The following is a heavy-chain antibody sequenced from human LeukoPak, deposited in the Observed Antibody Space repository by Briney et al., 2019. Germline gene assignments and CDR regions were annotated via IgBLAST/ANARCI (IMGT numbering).Heavy chain of an antibody. D-gene: IGHD2-2*01. J-gene: IGHJ4*02. V-gene: IGHV4-38-2*01. CDR3: ARYCTSTTCILRGFDY. CDR1: GYSFTSGHY. CDR2: IYHTGSA. Sequence: SETLSLTCSVSGYSFTSGHYWGWIRQPPGKGLEWIANIYHTGSAHYNPSLKSRVTISVDTSTNLFSLKLSSVTAADTAVYYCARYCTSTTCILRGFDYWGQGTLVTVSS.